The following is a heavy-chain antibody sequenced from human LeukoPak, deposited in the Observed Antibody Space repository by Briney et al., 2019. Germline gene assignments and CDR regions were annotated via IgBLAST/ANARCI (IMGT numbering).Heavy chain of an antibody. CDR1: GFTFSSYA. CDR2: FGERGSSA. D-gene: IGHD6-19*01. V-gene: IGHV3-23*01. CDR3: AKDHGFYSSGWNPLFDY. Sequence: GGSLRLSCSASGFTFSSYAMSWVRQAPGKGLEWVSTFGERGSSACYADSVKGRFTISRDNSKNTLYLQMNSLRAEDTALYYCAKDHGFYSSGWNPLFDYRGQGTLVTVSS. J-gene: IGHJ4*02.